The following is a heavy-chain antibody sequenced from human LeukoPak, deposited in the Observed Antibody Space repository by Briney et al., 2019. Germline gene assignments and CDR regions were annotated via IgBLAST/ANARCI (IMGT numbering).Heavy chain of an antibody. D-gene: IGHD6-13*01. CDR1: GGSISSNNW. V-gene: IGHV4-4*02. CDR3: ARVPIVTAAGTEAFDI. CDR2: IYHSGST. J-gene: IGHJ3*02. Sequence: SGTLSLTCAVSGGSISSNNWWSWVRQPPGKGLEWIGEIYHSGSTNYNPSLKSRVTISLDKSKNQFSLKLSSVTAADTAVYYCARVPIVTAAGTEAFDIWGQGTMVTVSS.